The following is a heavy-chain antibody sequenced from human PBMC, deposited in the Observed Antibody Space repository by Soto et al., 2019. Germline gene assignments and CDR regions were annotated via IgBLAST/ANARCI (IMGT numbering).Heavy chain of an antibody. CDR1: GDSVSSNSAA. Sequence: PSQTLSLTCAISGDSVSSNSAAWNWIRQSPSRGLEWLGRTYYRSKWYNDYAVSVKSRITINPDTSKNQFSLQLNSVTPEDTAVYYCAREYYDSSGYSYYFDYWGQGTLVTVSS. V-gene: IGHV6-1*01. J-gene: IGHJ4*02. CDR3: AREYYDSSGYSYYFDY. D-gene: IGHD3-22*01. CDR2: TYYRSKWYN.